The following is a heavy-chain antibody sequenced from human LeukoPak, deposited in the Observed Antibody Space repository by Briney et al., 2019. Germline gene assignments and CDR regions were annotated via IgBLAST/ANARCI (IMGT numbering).Heavy chain of an antibody. D-gene: IGHD5-24*01. J-gene: IGHJ5*02. CDR1: GGSISSYY. V-gene: IGHV4-59*08. Sequence: SSETLSLTCTVSGGSISSYYWSWIRQPPGKGLEWIGYIYYSGSTNYNPSLKSRVTISVDTSKNQFSLKLSSVTAADTAVYYCAIQLLRWFDPWGQGTLVTVSS. CDR3: AIQLLRWFDP. CDR2: IYYSGST.